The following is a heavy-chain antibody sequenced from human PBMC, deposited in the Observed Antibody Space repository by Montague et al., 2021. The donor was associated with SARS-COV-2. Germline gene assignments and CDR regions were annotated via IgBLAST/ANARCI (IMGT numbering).Heavy chain of an antibody. J-gene: IGHJ4*02. D-gene: IGHD4-23*01. V-gene: IGHV3-7*01. CDR3: TRGPRGNNGGKSHY. CDR1: GFTFSNYW. Sequence: SLRLSCAASGFTFSNYWMTWVRQAPGKGLEWVANIKQDESEKYYVDSVEGRFAISRDNAKNSLYLQMNSLRVEDTAVYYCTRGPRGNNGGKSHYWGQGTLVTVSS. CDR2: IKQDESEK.